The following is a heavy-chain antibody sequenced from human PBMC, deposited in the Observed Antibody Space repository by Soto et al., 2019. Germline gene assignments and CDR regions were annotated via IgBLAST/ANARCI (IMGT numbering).Heavy chain of an antibody. J-gene: IGHJ4*02. Sequence: QVQLVQSGVEVKKPGASVTVSCEASGYTFISYGISWVRQAPGQGLEWMGWISVYNGNTNYGQKLQGRVTMTTDTSTSTAYMELRSLRSDDTAVYYCARSRCYYESSPPFDYWGQGTLITVSS. CDR1: GYTFISYG. V-gene: IGHV1-18*01. CDR3: ARSRCYYESSPPFDY. CDR2: ISVYNGNT. D-gene: IGHD3-22*01.